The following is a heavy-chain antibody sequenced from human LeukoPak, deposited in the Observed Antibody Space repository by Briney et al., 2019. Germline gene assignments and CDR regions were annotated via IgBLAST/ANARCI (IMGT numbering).Heavy chain of an antibody. D-gene: IGHD5-24*01. CDR1: GFTFSSYS. V-gene: IGHV3-21*05. CDR2: ISSASTLI. Sequence: PGGSLRLSCAASGFTFSSYSIYWVRQAPGKGLEWVSYISSASTLIYYANSVRGRFTVSRDNAKNSLFLHMNSLRAEDTALYYCVRERDDFQEDDGFDIWGQGTMVTVSS. J-gene: IGHJ3*02. CDR3: VRERDDFQEDDGFDI.